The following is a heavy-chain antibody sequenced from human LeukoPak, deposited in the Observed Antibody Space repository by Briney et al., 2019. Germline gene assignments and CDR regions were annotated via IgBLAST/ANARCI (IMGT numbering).Heavy chain of an antibody. J-gene: IGHJ4*02. CDR2: ISSSGSTI. Sequence: PGGSLRLSCAASGFTFSDYYMSWIRQAPGKGLEWVSYISSSGSTIYYADSVKGRFTISRDNAKNSLYLQMNSLRAEDTAVYYCANNYYYDSSSYFDYWGQGTLVTVSS. V-gene: IGHV3-11*01. CDR3: ANNYYYDSSSYFDY. D-gene: IGHD3-22*01. CDR1: GFTFSDYY.